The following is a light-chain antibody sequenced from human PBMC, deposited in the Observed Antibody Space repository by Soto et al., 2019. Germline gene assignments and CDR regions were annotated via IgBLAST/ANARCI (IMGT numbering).Light chain of an antibody. V-gene: IGLV2-23*02. CDR1: SSDVGNYNL. J-gene: IGLJ2*01. CDR2: GVS. Sequence: QSVLTQPASVSGSPGQSITISCTGTSSDVGNYNLVSWYQQYPGKAPKLMIFGVSERPSGVSNRFSGSKSGNTASLTISGLQAEDEADYYCCSYAGPSTFVVFGGGTKLTVL. CDR3: CSYAGPSTFVV.